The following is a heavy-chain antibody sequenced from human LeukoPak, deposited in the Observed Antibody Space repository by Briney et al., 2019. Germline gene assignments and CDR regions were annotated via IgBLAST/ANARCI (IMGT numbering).Heavy chain of an antibody. J-gene: IGHJ5*02. V-gene: IGHV1-3*01. CDR1: GLPFSSYG. CDR2: INAGNGNT. CDR3: ARDSPRLLWFGELSPNWFDP. D-gene: IGHD3-10*01. Sequence: GGSLRLSGAASGLPFSSYGMLWVRKAPGQRLKWMGWINAGNGNTKYSQKFQGRVTITRDTSASTAYMELSSLRSEDTAVYYCARDSPRLLWFGELSPNWFDPWGQGTLVTVSS.